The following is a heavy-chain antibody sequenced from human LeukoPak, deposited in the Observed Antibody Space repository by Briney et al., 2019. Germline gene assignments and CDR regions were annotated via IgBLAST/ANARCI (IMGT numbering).Heavy chain of an antibody. CDR1: GYTFTSYG. D-gene: IGHD3-22*01. CDR2: MSAYNGNT. CDR3: ARAKEREYYYDSSGYPY. V-gene: IGHV1-18*01. Sequence: ASVKVSCKASGYTFTSYGISWVRQAPGQGLEWMGWMSAYNGNTNYAQKLQGRVTMTTDTSTSTPYMELRSLRTDDTAVYYCARAKEREYYYDSSGYPYWGQGTLVTVSS. J-gene: IGHJ4*02.